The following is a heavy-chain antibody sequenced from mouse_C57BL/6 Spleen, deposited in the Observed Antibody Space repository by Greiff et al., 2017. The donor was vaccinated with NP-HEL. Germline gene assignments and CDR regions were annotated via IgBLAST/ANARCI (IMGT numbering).Heavy chain of an antibody. CDR1: GFTFSSYA. J-gene: IGHJ3*01. CDR3: TREETMVTTD. V-gene: IGHV5-9-1*02. Sequence: EVMLVESGEGLVKPGGSLKLSCAASGFTFSSYAMSWVRQTPEKRLEWVAYISSGGDYIYYADTVKGRFTISRDNARNTLYLQMSSLKSEDTAMYYCTREETMVTTDWGQGTLVTVSA. CDR2: ISSGGDYI. D-gene: IGHD2-2*01.